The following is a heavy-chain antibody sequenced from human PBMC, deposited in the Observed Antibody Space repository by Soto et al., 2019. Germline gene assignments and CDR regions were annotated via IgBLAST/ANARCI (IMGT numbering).Heavy chain of an antibody. CDR3: AKYSSYWDEDY. Sequence: EVQLLESGGGLVQPGGSLRLSCAASGFTFSSYAMTWVRQAPGEGLQWVSSISGSGESTFHAASVKGRFTISRDNSKNTLTLQMNSLRAEATAIYYCAKYSSYWDEDYWGQGTLVTVSS. CDR2: ISGSGEST. J-gene: IGHJ4*02. V-gene: IGHV3-23*01. D-gene: IGHD3-22*01. CDR1: GFTFSSYA.